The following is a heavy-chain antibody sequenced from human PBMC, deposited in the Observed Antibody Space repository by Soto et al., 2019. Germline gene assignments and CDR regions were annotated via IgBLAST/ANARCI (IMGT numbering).Heavy chain of an antibody. V-gene: IGHV4-61*01. J-gene: IGHJ4*02. D-gene: IGHD1-26*01. CDR3: ARLSGSYYAEF. CDR2: IYYSGST. Sequence: QVQLQESGPGLVKPSETLSLTCTVSGGSVSSGSYYWSWLRQPPGKGLEWIGYIYYSGSTNYNPSLKSRVTIAVDTSKNQSSLKLSSVTAADTAVYYWARLSGSYYAEFWGQGTLVTVSS. CDR1: GGSVSSGSYY.